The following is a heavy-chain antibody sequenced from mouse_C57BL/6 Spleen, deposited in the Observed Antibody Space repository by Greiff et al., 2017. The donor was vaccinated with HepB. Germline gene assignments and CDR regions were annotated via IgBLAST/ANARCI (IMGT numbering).Heavy chain of an antibody. J-gene: IGHJ3*01. CDR2: IDPSDSYT. CDR1: GYTFTSYW. V-gene: IGHV1-69*01. D-gene: IGHD2-4*01. Sequence: QVHVKQPGAELVMPGASVKLSCKASGYTFTSYWMHWVKQRPGQGLEWIGEIDPSDSYTNYNQKFKGKSTLTVDKSSSTAYMQLSSLTSEDSAVYYCARSGDYDGRPWFAYWGQGTLVTVSA. CDR3: ARSGDYDGRPWFAY.